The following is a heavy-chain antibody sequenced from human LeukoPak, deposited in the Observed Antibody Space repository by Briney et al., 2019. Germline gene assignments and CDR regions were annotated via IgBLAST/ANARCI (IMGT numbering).Heavy chain of an antibody. Sequence: GGSLRLSCAASGFTFSSYSVNWVRQAPGKGLEWVSYISSSSSTIYYADSVRGRFTISRDNAKNSLYLQMNSLRDEDTAVYYCARVGITIFGVVKDGMDVWGQGTTVTVSS. CDR2: ISSSSSTI. V-gene: IGHV3-48*02. CDR3: ARVGITIFGVVKDGMDV. J-gene: IGHJ6*02. CDR1: GFTFSSYS. D-gene: IGHD3-3*01.